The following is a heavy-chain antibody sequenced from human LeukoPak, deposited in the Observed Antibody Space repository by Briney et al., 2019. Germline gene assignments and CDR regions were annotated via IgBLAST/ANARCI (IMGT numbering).Heavy chain of an antibody. V-gene: IGHV4-38-2*02. D-gene: IGHD2-15*01. CDR1: GYSISSGYY. CDR3: AREGVAKGH. CDR2: IYHSGST. J-gene: IGHJ4*02. Sequence: SETLSLTCTVSGYSISSGYYWGWIRPPPGKGLEWIGSIYHSGSTYYNPSLKSRVTISVDTSKNQFSLKLSSVTAADTAVYYCAREGVAKGHWGQGTLVTVSS.